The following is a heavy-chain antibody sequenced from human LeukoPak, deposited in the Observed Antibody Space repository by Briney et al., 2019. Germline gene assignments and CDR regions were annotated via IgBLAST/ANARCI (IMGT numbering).Heavy chain of an antibody. CDR1: GDSFSSNSAA. CDR3: ARDPYYYGSGSYYSHYYYYGMDV. Sequence: SQNLSLTCAISGDSFSSNSAAWNWIRQSPSRGLEWLGRTYYRSKWYNDYAVSVKSRITINPDTSKNQFFLQLNSVTPEDTAVYYCARDPYYYGSGSYYSHYYYYGMDVWGQGTTVTVSS. V-gene: IGHV6-1*01. J-gene: IGHJ6*02. D-gene: IGHD3-10*01. CDR2: TYYRSKWYN.